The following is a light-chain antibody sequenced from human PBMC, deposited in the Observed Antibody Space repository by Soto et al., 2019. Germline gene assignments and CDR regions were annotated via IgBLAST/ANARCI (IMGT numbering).Light chain of an antibody. V-gene: IGLV2-14*03. CDR1: SS. J-gene: IGLJ3*02. Sequence: QSALTQPASVSGSPGQSITISCTGTSSVSWYRHHPGKAPKLIIYDVSVRPSGVSNRFSGSKSGNTASLTISGLQADDEADYYCSSYTSSSTWVFGGGTKVTVL. CDR2: DVS. CDR3: SSYTSSSTWV.